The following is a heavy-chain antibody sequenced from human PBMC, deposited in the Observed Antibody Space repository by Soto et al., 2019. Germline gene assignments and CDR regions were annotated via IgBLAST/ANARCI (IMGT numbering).Heavy chain of an antibody. J-gene: IGHJ5*02. V-gene: IGHV5-51*01. CDR1: ECSFAGSL. Sequence: PGELHSHSCKCAECSFAGSLSRWMSKMPGKGLEWMGIIYPGDSDTRYSPSFQGQVTISADKSISTAYLQWSSLKASDTAMYYCARSGAAPNWLDPWGQGTLV. CDR3: ARSGAAPNWLDP. CDR2: IYPGDSDT. D-gene: IGHD6-13*01.